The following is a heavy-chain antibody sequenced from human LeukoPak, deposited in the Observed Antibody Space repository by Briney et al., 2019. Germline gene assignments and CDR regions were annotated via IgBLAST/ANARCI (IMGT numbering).Heavy chain of an antibody. V-gene: IGHV3-30-3*01. CDR2: ISYDGSNK. CDR3: ARDRYSSGWYYFDY. CDR1: GFTFSSYA. Sequence: GGSLRLSCAASGFTFSSYAMHWVRQAPGKGLEWVAVISYDGSNKYYADSVKGRFTISRDNSKNTLYLQMNSLRAEDTAVYYCARDRYSSGWYYFDYWGQGTLVTVSS. D-gene: IGHD6-19*01. J-gene: IGHJ4*02.